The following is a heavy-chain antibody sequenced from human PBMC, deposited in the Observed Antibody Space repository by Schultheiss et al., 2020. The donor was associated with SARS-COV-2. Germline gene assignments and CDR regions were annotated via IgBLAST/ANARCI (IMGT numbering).Heavy chain of an antibody. D-gene: IGHD3-3*01. J-gene: IGHJ3*02. V-gene: IGHV4-34*01. Sequence: SETLSLTCAVYGGSFSGCYWSWIRQPPGKGLEWIGEIYHSGSTYYNPSLKSRVTISVDTSKNQFSLKLSSVTAADTAVYYCATEKGEWSDAFDIWGQGTMVTVSS. CDR1: GGSFSGCY. CDR3: ATEKGEWSDAFDI. CDR2: IYHSGST.